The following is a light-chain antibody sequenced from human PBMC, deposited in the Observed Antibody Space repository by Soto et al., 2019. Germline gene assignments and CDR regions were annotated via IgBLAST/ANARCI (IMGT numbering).Light chain of an antibody. CDR1: RSDIGSYNY. CDR2: GVS. CDR3: ISYTGSSTSYV. V-gene: IGLV2-14*01. Sequence: QSVLTQPPSVSGSPGQSVTISCSGTRSDIGSYNYVAWYQQFPGKTPKILIYGVSNRPSGASSRFSGSKSGNTASLTISGLQAEDEADYYCISYTGSSTSYVFGSGTKVTVL. J-gene: IGLJ1*01.